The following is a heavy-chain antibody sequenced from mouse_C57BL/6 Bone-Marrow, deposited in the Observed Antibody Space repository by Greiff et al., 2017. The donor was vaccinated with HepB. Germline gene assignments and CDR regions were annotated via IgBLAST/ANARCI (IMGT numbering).Heavy chain of an antibody. CDR2: ISSGGDYI. J-gene: IGHJ4*01. CDR3: TRDGEIYYDYLDY. D-gene: IGHD2-4*01. V-gene: IGHV5-9-1*02. CDR1: GFTFSSYA. Sequence: DVMLVESGEGLVKPGGSLKLSCAASGFTFSSYAMSWVRQTPEKRLEWVAYISSGGDYIYYADTVKGRFTISRDNARNTLYLQMSSLKSEDTAMYYCTRDGEIYYDYLDYWGQGTSVTVSS.